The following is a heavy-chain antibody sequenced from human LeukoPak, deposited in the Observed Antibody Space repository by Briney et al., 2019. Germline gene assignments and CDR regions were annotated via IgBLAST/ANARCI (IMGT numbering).Heavy chain of an antibody. Sequence: SETLSLTCTVSGGSISSYYWSWIRQPPGKGLEWIGYISYSGSTNYNPSLKSRVTISVDTSKNQLSLKLNSVAAADTAVYYCARYIWGSYPTFEDYWGQGSLVTVSS. CDR2: ISYSGST. V-gene: IGHV4-59*01. CDR1: GGSISSYY. J-gene: IGHJ4*02. D-gene: IGHD3-16*02. CDR3: ARYIWGSYPTFEDY.